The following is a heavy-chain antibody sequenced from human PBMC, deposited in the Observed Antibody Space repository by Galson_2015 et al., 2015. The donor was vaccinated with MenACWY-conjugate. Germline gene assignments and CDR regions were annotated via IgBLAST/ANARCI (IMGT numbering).Heavy chain of an antibody. J-gene: IGHJ4*02. Sequence: SLRLSCAASGFTFSNFQMNWVRQAPGKGLEWVSSISHSSGYIYYADSVEGRFTISRDNAKNSLSLQMNSLRAEDTAVYYCARDIPSEGFDHWGQGTLVTVSS. CDR2: ISHSSGYI. CDR1: GFTFSNFQ. V-gene: IGHV3-21*01. CDR3: ARDIPSEGFDH. D-gene: IGHD6-6*01.